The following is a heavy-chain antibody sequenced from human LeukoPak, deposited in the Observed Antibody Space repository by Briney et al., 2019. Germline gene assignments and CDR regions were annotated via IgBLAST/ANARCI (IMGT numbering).Heavy chain of an antibody. Sequence: ASVKVSCKASGYTFTSYGISWVRQAPGQGLEWMGWISAYNGYTKYAEKLQSRVTMTTDTSTSTAYMELRSLRSDDTAVYYCARAKYDSSGYYWFDPWGQGTLVTVSS. CDR1: GYTFTSYG. V-gene: IGHV1-18*01. CDR2: ISAYNGYT. D-gene: IGHD3-22*01. CDR3: ARAKYDSSGYYWFDP. J-gene: IGHJ5*02.